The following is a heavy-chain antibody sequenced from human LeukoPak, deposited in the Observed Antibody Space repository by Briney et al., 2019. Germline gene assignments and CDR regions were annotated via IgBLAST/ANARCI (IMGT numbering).Heavy chain of an antibody. V-gene: IGHV4-39*07. J-gene: IGHJ4*02. CDR3: ARDLPAVATIPFGY. Sequence: SETLSLTCTVSGGSISNNNYYWGWIRQPPGKGLEWIGSIYYTGNSFYNPSLKSRLTISIDTSKNQFSLKLSSVTAADTAVYYCARDLPAVATIPFGYWGQGTLVTVSS. D-gene: IGHD5-24*01. CDR2: IYYTGNS. CDR1: GGSISNNNYY.